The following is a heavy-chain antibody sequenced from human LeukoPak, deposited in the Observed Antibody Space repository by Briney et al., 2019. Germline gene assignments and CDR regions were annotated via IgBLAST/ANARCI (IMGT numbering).Heavy chain of an antibody. CDR3: ARDQSDDYYDSIGYHN. V-gene: IGHV1-46*01. Sequence: ASVKVSCKASVYTFTSYYMHWVRQAPGQGLEWMGIINPSGGSTSYAQKFQGRVTMTRDTSTSTVYMELSSLRSEDTAVYYCARDQSDDYYDSIGYHNWAQGTLVTVSS. D-gene: IGHD3-22*01. J-gene: IGHJ4*02. CDR2: INPSGGST. CDR1: VYTFTSYY.